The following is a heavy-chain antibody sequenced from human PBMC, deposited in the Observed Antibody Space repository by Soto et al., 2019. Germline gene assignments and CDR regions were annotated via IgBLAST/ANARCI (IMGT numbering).Heavy chain of an antibody. J-gene: IGHJ5*01. CDR2: ISWDGGTT. V-gene: IGHV3-43*01. Sequence: EVQLVESGGDVVQPGGSLRLSCAASGFTFEDYTIHWVRQAPGKALEWVSLISWDGGTTYYTHSVKGRFTISRDNSKNSLNLQMNSLRPEDTAFYCAQAGSQKDDAGNRLGSWGQGTLVTVSS. CDR1: GFTFEDYT. CDR3: AQAGSQKDDAGNRLGS. D-gene: IGHD1-1*01.